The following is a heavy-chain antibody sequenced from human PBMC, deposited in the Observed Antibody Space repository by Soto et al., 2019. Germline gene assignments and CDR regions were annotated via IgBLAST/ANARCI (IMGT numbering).Heavy chain of an antibody. CDR3: VRVNLYSSSSPLFDY. V-gene: IGHV4-4*07. Sequence: PWETLSLTCTVSGGSISSYYWSWIRQPAGKGLEWIGRIYTSGSTNYNPSLKSRVTMSVDTSKNQFSLKLSSVTAADTAVYYCVRVNLYSSSSPLFDYWGQGTLVTSPQ. CDR1: GGSISSYY. J-gene: IGHJ4*02. D-gene: IGHD6-6*01. CDR2: IYTSGST.